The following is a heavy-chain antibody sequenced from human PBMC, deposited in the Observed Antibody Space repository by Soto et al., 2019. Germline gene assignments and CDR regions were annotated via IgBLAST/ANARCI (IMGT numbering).Heavy chain of an antibody. CDR2: INTGNGNT. J-gene: IGHJ4*02. D-gene: IGHD6-13*01. V-gene: IGHV1-3*04. CDR3: ASTIADACFDY. Sequence: ASSKVSCQASLYILPSYAMHCVRQEPGQRLEWMGWINTGNGNTKYSQKFQGRVTITRDTSASTVYMDLSSLRSEDTAVYYWASTIADACFDYWGQGTMVTVS. CDR1: LYILPSYA.